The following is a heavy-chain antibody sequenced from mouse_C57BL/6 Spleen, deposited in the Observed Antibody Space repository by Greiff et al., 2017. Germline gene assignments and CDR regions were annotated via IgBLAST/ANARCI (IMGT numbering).Heavy chain of an antibody. Sequence: QVQLKESGPGLVAPSQSLSITCTVSGFSLTSYGVDWVRQSPGKGLEWLGVIWGVGSTNYNSALKSRLSISKDNSKSQVFLKMNSLQTDDTAMYYCARSYYDGDYAMDYWGQGTSVTVSS. V-gene: IGHV2-6*01. CDR2: IWGVGST. D-gene: IGHD1-1*01. J-gene: IGHJ4*01. CDR3: ARSYYDGDYAMDY. CDR1: GFSLTSYG.